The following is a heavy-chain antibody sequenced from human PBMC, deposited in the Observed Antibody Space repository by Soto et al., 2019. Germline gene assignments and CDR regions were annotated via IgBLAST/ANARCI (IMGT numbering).Heavy chain of an antibody. CDR2: IYYSGST. Sequence: PSETLSLTCTVSGGSISSYYWIWILQPPGKGREWIGYIYYSGSTNYNPSLKSRVTISVDTSKNQFSLKLSSVTAADTAVYYCAREKESGYDFLLDYWRQGTLVTVSS. D-gene: IGHD5-12*01. V-gene: IGHV4-59*01. J-gene: IGHJ4*02. CDR3: AREKESGYDFLLDY. CDR1: GGSISSYY.